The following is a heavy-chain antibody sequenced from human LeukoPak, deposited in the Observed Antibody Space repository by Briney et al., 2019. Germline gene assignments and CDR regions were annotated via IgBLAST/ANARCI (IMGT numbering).Heavy chain of an antibody. CDR1: GGSISSSSYY. J-gene: IGHJ4*02. CDR3: AILFPSSYYYGSGSLDY. Sequence: SETLSLTCTVSGGSISSSSYYWGWIRQPPGKGLQWIGSIYYSGSTYYNPSLKSRVSISVDTSKNQFSLKLSSVSAADTAVYYCAILFPSSYYYGSGSLDYWGQGTLVTVSS. D-gene: IGHD3-10*01. CDR2: IYYSGST. V-gene: IGHV4-39*01.